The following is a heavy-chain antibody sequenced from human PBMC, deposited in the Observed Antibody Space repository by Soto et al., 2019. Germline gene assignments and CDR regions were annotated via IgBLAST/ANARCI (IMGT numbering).Heavy chain of an antibody. Sequence: PGESLKISCKGSGYSFTSYWIGWVRQMPGKGLEWMGIIYPGDSDTRYSPSFQGQVTISADKSISTAYLQWSSLKASDTAMYYCARQRGYCSSTSCYEGSSFDYWGQGTPVTVSS. J-gene: IGHJ4*02. CDR2: IYPGDSDT. V-gene: IGHV5-51*01. CDR1: GYSFTSYW. D-gene: IGHD2-2*01. CDR3: ARQRGYCSSTSCYEGSSFDY.